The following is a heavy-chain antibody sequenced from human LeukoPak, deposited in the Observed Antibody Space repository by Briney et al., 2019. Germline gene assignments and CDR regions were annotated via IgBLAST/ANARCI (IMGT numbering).Heavy chain of an antibody. V-gene: IGHV3-7*01. D-gene: IGHD2/OR15-2a*01. CDR1: GLTFSSSW. CDR2: INPDGIKR. Sequence: GGSLRLSCAVSGLTFSSSWMDWVRQAPGKGLEWVASINPDGIKRYSADSVKGRFTISRDNARNSLYLQMDSLKVEDTAFYYCARDLAFSRLDYWGQGVLVTVSS. CDR3: ARDLAFSRLDY. J-gene: IGHJ4*02.